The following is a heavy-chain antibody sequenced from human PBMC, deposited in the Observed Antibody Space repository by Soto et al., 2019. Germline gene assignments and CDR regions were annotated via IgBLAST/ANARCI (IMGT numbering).Heavy chain of an antibody. Sequence: SVKVSCKASGGTFSSYAISWVRQAPGQGLEWMGGIIPIFGTANYAQKFQGRVTITADESTSTAYLELSSLRSEDTAVYYCARENRLREYCSGGSRAYYYYGMDVWGQGTTVTVSS. CDR1: GGTFSSYA. CDR2: IIPIFGTA. D-gene: IGHD2-15*01. CDR3: ARENRLREYCSGGSRAYYYYGMDV. J-gene: IGHJ6*02. V-gene: IGHV1-69*13.